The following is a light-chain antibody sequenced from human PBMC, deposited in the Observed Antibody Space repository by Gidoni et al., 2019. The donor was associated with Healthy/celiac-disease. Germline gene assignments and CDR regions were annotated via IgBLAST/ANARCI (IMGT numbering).Light chain of an antibody. J-gene: IGKJ1*01. V-gene: IGKV1-39*01. CDR1: QSISSY. Sequence: QMTKSPSSLSASVGDRVTITCRASQSISSYVNWYQQKPGQAPKLLIYAASGLQSVVPSRFSGCVSGTYSTLTISRLQPEDFATYYCQQSYITRTFGQWTKVEIK. CDR2: AAS. CDR3: QQSYITRT.